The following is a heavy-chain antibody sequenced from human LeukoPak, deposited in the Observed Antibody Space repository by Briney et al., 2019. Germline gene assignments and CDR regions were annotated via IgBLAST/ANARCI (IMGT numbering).Heavy chain of an antibody. CDR2: ISFDGSEK. CDR1: GFTFSNYA. Sequence: GGSLRLSCAAAGFTFSNYAMHWVRQAPGKGLEWVAGISFDGSEKYFADSVRGRFTISRDNSRNTLYLQMNSLRAEDTAVYYCSRVGRWIQLFSYMDVWGKGTTVTVSS. V-gene: IGHV3-30*04. D-gene: IGHD5-18*01. CDR3: SRVGRWIQLFSYMDV. J-gene: IGHJ6*03.